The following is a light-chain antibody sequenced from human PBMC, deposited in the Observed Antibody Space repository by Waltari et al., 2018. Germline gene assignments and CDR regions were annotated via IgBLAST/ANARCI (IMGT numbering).Light chain of an antibody. Sequence: DIQMTQSPSSLSASVGDRVTITCQASQDINNFLNWYQQQPGKAPKLLIYDASYLAAGVPSRFTGSGSGTDFTVTISDLQPDDFATYYCQQYRYLPPAFGGGTKVDI. V-gene: IGKV1-33*01. CDR1: QDINNF. CDR2: DAS. J-gene: IGKJ4*01. CDR3: QQYRYLPPA.